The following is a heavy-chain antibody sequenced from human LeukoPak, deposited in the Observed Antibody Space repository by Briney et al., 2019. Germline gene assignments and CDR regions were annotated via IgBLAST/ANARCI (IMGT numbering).Heavy chain of an antibody. CDR1: GFTFSSYA. V-gene: IGHV3-23*01. Sequence: PGGSLRLSCAASGFTFSSYAMSWVRQAPGKGLEWVSAISGSGGSTYYADSVKGRFTISRDNSKNTLYLQMNSLRAEDTAVYYCAREADYGGNSPNWFDPWGQGTLVTVSS. J-gene: IGHJ5*02. CDR2: ISGSGGST. D-gene: IGHD4-23*01. CDR3: AREADYGGNSPNWFDP.